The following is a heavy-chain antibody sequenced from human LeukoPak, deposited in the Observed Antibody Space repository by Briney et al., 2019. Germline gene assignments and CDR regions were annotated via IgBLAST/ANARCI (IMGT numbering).Heavy chain of an antibody. J-gene: IGHJ4*02. CDR2: IYPGDSDT. CDR1: GYDFTNYW. Sequence: GESLKISCEGSGYDFTNYWIGWVRQMPGKGLDWMGIIYPGDSDTRYSPSFQGQVTISADKSISTAYLQWSSLKASDTAMYYCARRERGNLGSFDYWGQGTLVTVSS. V-gene: IGHV5-51*01. D-gene: IGHD3-16*01. CDR3: ARRERGNLGSFDY.